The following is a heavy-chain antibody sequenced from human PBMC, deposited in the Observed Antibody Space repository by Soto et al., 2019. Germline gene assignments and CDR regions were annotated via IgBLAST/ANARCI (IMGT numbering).Heavy chain of an antibody. CDR2: IIPIFGTA. CDR1: GGTFSSYA. CDR3: ARGPPVVVTATNYYYYGMDV. V-gene: IGHV1-69*13. Sequence: ASVKVSCKASGGTFSSYAIRWVRQAPGQGLEWMGGIIPIFGTANYAQKFQGRVTITADESTSTAYMELSSLRSEDTAVYYCARGPPVVVTATNYYYYGMDVWGQGTTVTVSS. D-gene: IGHD2-21*02. J-gene: IGHJ6*02.